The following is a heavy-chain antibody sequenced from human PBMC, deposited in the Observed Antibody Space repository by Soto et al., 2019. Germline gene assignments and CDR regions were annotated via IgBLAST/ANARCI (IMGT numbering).Heavy chain of an antibody. CDR3: ARTSGGTYSFDT. Sequence: QVQLQESGPGLVKPSGTLSLTCAVSGDSITNNNWWTWLRQSPGKGLEWIGETHHGGNPDYNPSLRSRVTISVVKSKNPFSLHLSSVTAAESAVYYCARTSGGTYSFDTWGQGTLVSVSS. V-gene: IGHV4-4*02. CDR1: GDSITNNNW. D-gene: IGHD3-10*01. CDR2: THHGGNP. J-gene: IGHJ5*02.